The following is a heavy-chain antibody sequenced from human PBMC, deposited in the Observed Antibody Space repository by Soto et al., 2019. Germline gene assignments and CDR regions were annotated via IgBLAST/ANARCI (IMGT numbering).Heavy chain of an antibody. CDR1: VGTFGSYV. CDR3: ARRLGTDYETGDH. Sequence: QVQLVQSGAEVKKPGSSVKVSCKASVGTFGSYVFNWIRQAPGQGLEWMGWNIPLFGRPNYAQKSQRRVTRTADESTSTAYMALSSLRSDDTAVLYCARRLGTDYETGDHWGQGTLVPVST. D-gene: IGHD4-17*01. J-gene: IGHJ4*02. V-gene: IGHV1-69*12. CDR2: NIPLFGRP.